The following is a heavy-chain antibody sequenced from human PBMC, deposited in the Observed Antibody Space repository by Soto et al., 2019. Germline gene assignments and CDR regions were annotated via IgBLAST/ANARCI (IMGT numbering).Heavy chain of an antibody. J-gene: IGHJ6*02. Sequence: SETLSLTCAVYGGSFNGYYWSWIRQPPGKGLEWIGDINHSGSTNYNPSLKSRVTISVDTSKNQFSLKLSSVTAADTAVYYCARGGPYSSGWYYYYYGMDVWGQGTTVTVSS. D-gene: IGHD6-19*01. CDR3: ARGGPYSSGWYYYYYGMDV. CDR2: INHSGST. CDR1: GGSFNGYY. V-gene: IGHV4-34*01.